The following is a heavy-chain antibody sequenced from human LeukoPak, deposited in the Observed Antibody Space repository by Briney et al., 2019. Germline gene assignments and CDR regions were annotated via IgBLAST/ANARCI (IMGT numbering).Heavy chain of an antibody. CDR1: GFTFSSYA. CDR2: ISYDGSNK. V-gene: IGHV3-30-3*01. Sequence: PGRSLRLSCAASGFTFSSYAMHWVRQAPGKGLEWVAVISYDGSNKYYADSVKGRFTISRDNSKNTLYLQMNSLRAEDTAVYYCARDAHSLRYFDWLSTFDYWGQGTLVTVSS. D-gene: IGHD3-9*01. J-gene: IGHJ4*02. CDR3: ARDAHSLRYFDWLSTFDY.